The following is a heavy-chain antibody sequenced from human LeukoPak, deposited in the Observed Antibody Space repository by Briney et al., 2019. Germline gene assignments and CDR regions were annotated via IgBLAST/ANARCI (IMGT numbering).Heavy chain of an antibody. D-gene: IGHD3-22*01. CDR2: ISSSGSFI. J-gene: IGHJ4*02. Sequence: GGSLRLSCAASGFTFSDYYMSWIRQAPGKGLEWVSYISSSGSFIYYADSVKGRFTISRDNAKNSLYLQMNSLRAEDTAVYYCARDIYYDSSGYYVYWGQGTLVTVSS. CDR3: ARDIYYDSSGYYVY. CDR1: GFTFSDYY. V-gene: IGHV3-11*04.